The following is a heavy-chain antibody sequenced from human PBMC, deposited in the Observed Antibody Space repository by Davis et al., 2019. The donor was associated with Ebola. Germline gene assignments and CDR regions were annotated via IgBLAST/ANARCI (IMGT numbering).Heavy chain of an antibody. V-gene: IGHV3-23*01. CDR1: GLTFSSYA. D-gene: IGHD2-15*01. Sequence: GESLKISCAASGLTFSSYAMNWVRQAPGKGLEWVSAISASGVSTYYADSVKGRFTISRDNSKNTLYLQMNSLRAEDTAVYYCAKVNWPVVGVGVTGWGQGTLVTVSS. CDR3: AKVNWPVVGVGVTG. J-gene: IGHJ4*02. CDR2: ISASGVST.